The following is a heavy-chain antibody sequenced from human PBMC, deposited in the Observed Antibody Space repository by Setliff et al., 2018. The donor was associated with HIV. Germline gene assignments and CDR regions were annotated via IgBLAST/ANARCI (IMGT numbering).Heavy chain of an antibody. CDR3: ARDGIAARWALDY. CDR1: GFSFRSYE. CDR2: IKSSGSDK. D-gene: IGHD6-6*01. Sequence: GESLRLSCAASGFSFRSYEMNWVRQAPGKGLEWVSYIKSSGSDKYYADSVKGRFTISRDNAKNSLYLQMNSLRAEDTAIYYCARDGIAARWALDYWGRGTLVTVSS. J-gene: IGHJ4*02. V-gene: IGHV3-48*03.